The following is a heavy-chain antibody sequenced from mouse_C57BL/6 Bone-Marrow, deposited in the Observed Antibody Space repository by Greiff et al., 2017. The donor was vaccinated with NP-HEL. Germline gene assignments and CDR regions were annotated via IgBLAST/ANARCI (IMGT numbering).Heavy chain of an antibody. D-gene: IGHD2-5*01. CDR3: ARSPLYSNLDY. V-gene: IGHV1-82*01. CDR1: GYAFSSSW. J-gene: IGHJ2*01. CDR2: IYPGDGDT. Sequence: QVQLKESGPELVKPGASVKISCKASGYAFSSSWMNWVKQRPGKGLEWIGRIYPGDGDTNYNGKFKGKATLTADKSSSTAYMQLSSLTSEDSAVYFCARSPLYSNLDYWGQGTTLTVSS.